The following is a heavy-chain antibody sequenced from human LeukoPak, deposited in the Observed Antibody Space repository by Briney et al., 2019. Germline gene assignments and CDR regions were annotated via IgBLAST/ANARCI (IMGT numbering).Heavy chain of an antibody. CDR3: AAHMATSDY. J-gene: IGHJ4*02. CDR1: GGSFSGYY. CDR2: INHSGST. V-gene: IGHV4-34*01. D-gene: IGHD5-24*01. Sequence: SETLSLTCAVYGGSFSGYYWSWIRQPPGKWLEWIGEINHSGSQPPGKGLEWIGEINHSGSTNYNPSLKSRVTISVDTSKNQFSLKLSSVTAADTVVYYCAAHMATSDYWGQGTLVTVSS.